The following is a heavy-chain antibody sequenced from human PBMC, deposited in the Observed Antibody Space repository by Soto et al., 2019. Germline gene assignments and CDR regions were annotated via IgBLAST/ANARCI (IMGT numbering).Heavy chain of an antibody. CDR2: ISSSSTI. V-gene: IGHV3-48*01. D-gene: IGHD5-18*01. J-gene: IGHJ6*03. CDR1: GLTLKNYR. CDR3: ARAMGMAYYYYMDV. Sequence: GSLRLSCAASGLTLKNYRMTWVRQAPGKGLEWVSSISSSSTINYTDSVKGRFTISRDNAKNSLYLQMNSLRAEDTAVYFCARAMGMAYYYYMDVWGKGTTVTVSS.